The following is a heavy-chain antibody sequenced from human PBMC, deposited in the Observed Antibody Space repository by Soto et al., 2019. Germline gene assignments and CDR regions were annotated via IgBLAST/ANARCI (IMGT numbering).Heavy chain of an antibody. J-gene: IGHJ4*02. Sequence: VQLLESGGGLVQPGGSLRLSCAASGFTFNSYVMTWVRQAPGEGLEWVSSISRSGRGSAYYADSVKGRFTISRDNSENTLFLQMNNLRDEDTALYYCARGRYLDSSDYWVANLPFDHWGLGTLVTVSS. D-gene: IGHD3-22*01. CDR2: ISRSGRGSA. CDR1: GFTFNSYV. V-gene: IGHV3-23*01. CDR3: ARGRYLDSSDYWVANLPFDH.